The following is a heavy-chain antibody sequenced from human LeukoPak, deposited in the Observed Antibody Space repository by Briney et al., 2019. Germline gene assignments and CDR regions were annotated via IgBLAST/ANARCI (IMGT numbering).Heavy chain of an antibody. J-gene: IGHJ4*02. CDR1: GGSISSSSYY. Sequence: SETLSLTCIVSGGSISSSSYYWGWIRQPPGKGLEWIGSIYYSGRTYYNPSLKSRVTIFVDTSKNQFSLKLSSVTAADTAVYCCDCHYYGSGSYPDYWGQGTLVTVSS. CDR2: IYYSGRT. CDR3: DCHYYGSGSYPDY. V-gene: IGHV4-39*01. D-gene: IGHD3-10*01.